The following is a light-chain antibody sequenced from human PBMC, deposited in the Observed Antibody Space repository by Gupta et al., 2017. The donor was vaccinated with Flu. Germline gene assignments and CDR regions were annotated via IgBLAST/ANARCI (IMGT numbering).Light chain of an antibody. J-gene: IGLJ3*02. CDR2: DVT. V-gene: IGLV2-11*01. CDR3: WAYAGSRVL. Sequence: SALTQPRSVSGSPGQPLTSPCTGTASDVGGHNFVSWYQHHPVNAPKHIIYDVTKWASGVPYRFSGSKSGNTAPLTIAGQQAEDEADYYCWAYAGSRVLFGGGTKLTVL. CDR1: ASDVGGHNF.